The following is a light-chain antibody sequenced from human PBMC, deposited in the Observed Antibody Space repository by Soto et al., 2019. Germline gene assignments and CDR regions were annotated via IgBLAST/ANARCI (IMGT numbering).Light chain of an antibody. CDR2: AAS. V-gene: IGKV1-39*01. J-gene: IGKJ1*01. CDR3: QHTSSSSCT. CDR1: QTVSTY. Sequence: DILMTQSPSSLSASIGDRVTISCRTSQTVSTYLNWYQHKPGRGPTLLIYAASSLQSGVPSRFSGSGSGTDFTLTIGSLQPEDFATYYCQHTSSSSCTFGQGTKVEIK.